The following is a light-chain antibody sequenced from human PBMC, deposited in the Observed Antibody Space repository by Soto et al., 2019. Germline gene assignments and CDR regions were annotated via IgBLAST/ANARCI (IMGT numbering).Light chain of an antibody. CDR2: EVS. CDR3: SSFTSSATLV. Sequence: QSALTQPASVSGSPGQSITISCTGTSSDVGGYNYVSWYQQHPGKAPKLIISEVSNRPSGISNRFSGSKSGNTASLTLSGLQAEDEADYYCSSFTSSATLVFGGGTKRTVL. J-gene: IGLJ2*01. V-gene: IGLV2-14*01. CDR1: SSDVGGYNY.